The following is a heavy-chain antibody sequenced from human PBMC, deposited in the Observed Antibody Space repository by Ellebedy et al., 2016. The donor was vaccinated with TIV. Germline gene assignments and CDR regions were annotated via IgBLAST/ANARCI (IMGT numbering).Heavy chain of an antibody. CDR3: AGGPNRGY. V-gene: IGHV3-53*01. J-gene: IGHJ4*02. CDR2: IWSAVGT. D-gene: IGHD2/OR15-2a*01. Sequence: GESLKISCAASGFTVSNNYMTWVRQAPGKGLEWVSVIWSAVGTSYADSVKGRFTISRDHSRNTLYLQMNNLRTDDTAVYYCAGGPNRGYWGQGTLVTVSS. CDR1: GFTVSNNY.